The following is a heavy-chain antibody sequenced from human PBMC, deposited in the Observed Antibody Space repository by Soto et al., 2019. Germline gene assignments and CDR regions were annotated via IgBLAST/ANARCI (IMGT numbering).Heavy chain of an antibody. CDR3: AREGTSGWPRVPHDI. D-gene: IGHD6-19*01. V-gene: IGHV1-2*02. CDR1: GYTFTASY. J-gene: IGHJ2*01. Sequence: QVQLVQSGAEVKKPEASVKVSCKASGYTFTASYIHWVRQAPGQGLEWMGWINPDSGGTKSAQKFQDRVTMTTDTSISTAYMALSSLRSDDTAVYYCAREGTSGWPRVPHDIWGRGTLVTVSS. CDR2: INPDSGGT.